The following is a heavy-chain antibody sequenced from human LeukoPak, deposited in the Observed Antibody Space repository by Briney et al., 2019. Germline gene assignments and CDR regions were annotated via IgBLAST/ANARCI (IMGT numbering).Heavy chain of an antibody. V-gene: IGHV3-21*01. CDR2: ISSSSSYI. CDR3: ARDNHCSSTSCYGYYMDV. CDR1: GFTFSSYS. Sequence: GGSLRLSCAASGFTFSSYSMNWVRQAPGKGLEWVSSISSSSSYIYYADSVKGRFTISRDNAKNSLYLQMNSLRAEDTAVYYCARDNHCSSTSCYGYYMDVWGKGTTVTVSS. D-gene: IGHD2-2*01. J-gene: IGHJ6*03.